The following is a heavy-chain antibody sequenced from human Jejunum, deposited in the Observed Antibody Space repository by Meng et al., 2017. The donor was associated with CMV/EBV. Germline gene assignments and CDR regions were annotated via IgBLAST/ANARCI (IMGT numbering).Heavy chain of an antibody. D-gene: IGHD2-2*02. Sequence: DSISNLNGWRWVRQPPGQGLEWLGEKSPTESSNYNPSLKSRVTISVDRSKNQFSLKLTSVTAADTAVYYCVRGRCSRTSCYKGAFDFWSQGTLVTVSS. J-gene: IGHJ4*02. CDR1: DSISNLNG. V-gene: IGHV4-4*02. CDR3: VRGRCSRTSCYKGAFDF. CDR2: KSPTESS.